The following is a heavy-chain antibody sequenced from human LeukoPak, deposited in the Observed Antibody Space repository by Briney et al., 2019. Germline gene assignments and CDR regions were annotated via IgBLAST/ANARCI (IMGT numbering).Heavy chain of an antibody. J-gene: IGHJ5*02. Sequence: SQILSLTCTVSGGSISSGGYYWSWIRQHPGKGLEWIGYIYYSGSTYYNPSLKSRVTISVDTSKNQFSLKLSSVTAADTAVYYCARDTVVHGSNWFDPWGQGTLVTVSS. D-gene: IGHD4-23*01. CDR1: GGSISSGGYY. CDR2: IYYSGST. V-gene: IGHV4-31*03. CDR3: ARDTVVHGSNWFDP.